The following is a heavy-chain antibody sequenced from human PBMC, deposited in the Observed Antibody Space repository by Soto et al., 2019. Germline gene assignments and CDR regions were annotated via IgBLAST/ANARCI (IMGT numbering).Heavy chain of an antibody. J-gene: IGHJ6*02. CDR1: GGTFSSYA. CDR3: ARTLHDSSGYYYYYYGMDV. D-gene: IGHD3-22*01. Sequence: QVQLVQSGAEVQKPGSSVKVSCKASGGTFSSYAISWVRQAPGQGLEWMGGIIPIFGTANYAQKFQGRVTITADESTSTAYMELSSLRSEDTAVYYCARTLHDSSGYYYYYYGMDVWGQGTTVTVSS. V-gene: IGHV1-69*01. CDR2: IIPIFGTA.